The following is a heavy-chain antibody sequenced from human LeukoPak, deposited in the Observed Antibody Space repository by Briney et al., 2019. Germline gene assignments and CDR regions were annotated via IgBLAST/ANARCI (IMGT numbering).Heavy chain of an antibody. Sequence: GSLRLSCAASGFTFSSYAMSWVRQAPGKGLEWVSYISSSSRTIYYADSVKGRFTISRDNAKNSLYLQMNSLRDEDTAVYYCASVRDRDGPPGDYWGQGTLVTVSS. CDR3: ASVRDRDGPPGDY. D-gene: IGHD5-24*01. J-gene: IGHJ4*02. CDR2: ISSSSRTI. V-gene: IGHV3-48*02. CDR1: GFTFSSYA.